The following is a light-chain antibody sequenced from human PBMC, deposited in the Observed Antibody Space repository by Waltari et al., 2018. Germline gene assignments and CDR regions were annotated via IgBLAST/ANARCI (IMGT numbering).Light chain of an antibody. Sequence: DIVMTQSPDSLAVSLGERATINCKSSQSVLYSNDRKDDLAWYQHRAGQPPKRLIYWASTRESGVPDRASGSGSGTDFTLTISSLQAEDVAVNYCQQYYTTPGTFGQGTKLEIK. CDR1: QSVLYSNDRKDD. J-gene: IGKJ2*02. CDR3: QQYYTTPGT. CDR2: WAS. V-gene: IGKV4-1*01.